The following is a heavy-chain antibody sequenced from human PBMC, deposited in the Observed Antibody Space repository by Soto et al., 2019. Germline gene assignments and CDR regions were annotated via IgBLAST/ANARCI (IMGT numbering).Heavy chain of an antibody. CDR3: ARHRRTTVAKFYFDN. V-gene: IGHV4-59*08. D-gene: IGHD4-4*01. J-gene: IGHJ4*02. CDR2: IFDSGNA. CDR1: GGSINSYC. Sequence: QVQLQESGPGLVKRSETLSLTCTVSGGSINSYCWSWIRQPPGKGLEWIAYIFDSGNANYNPSLKSRVTISVDTSKNQFSLKLTSVTAADTAVYYCARHRRTTVAKFYFDNWGQGALVTVSS.